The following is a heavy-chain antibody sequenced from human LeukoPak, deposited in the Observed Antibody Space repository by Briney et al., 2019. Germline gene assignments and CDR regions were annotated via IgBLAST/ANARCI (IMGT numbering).Heavy chain of an antibody. V-gene: IGHV3-23*01. CDR1: GFTFSSYA. CDR2: ISGSGGST. CDR3: AKALAPGFGVRFLEWLSFDY. Sequence: GGSLRLSCAASGFTFSSYAMSWVRQAPGKGLEWGSAISGSGGSTYYADSVKGRFTISRDNSKNTLYLQMNSLRAEDTAVYYCAKALAPGFGVRFLEWLSFDYWGQGTLVTVSS. D-gene: IGHD3-3*01. J-gene: IGHJ4*02.